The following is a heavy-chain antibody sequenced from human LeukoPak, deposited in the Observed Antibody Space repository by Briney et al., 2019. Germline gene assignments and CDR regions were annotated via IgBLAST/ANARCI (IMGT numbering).Heavy chain of an antibody. CDR2: MNPNSGNT. CDR3: ARVRGYSYGYGY. V-gene: IGHV1-8*01. D-gene: IGHD5-18*01. J-gene: IGHJ4*02. CDR1: GYTFTSYD. Sequence: AASVKVSCKASGYTFTSYDINWVRQATGQGLEWMGWMNPNSGNTGYAQKFQGRVTMTRNTSISTAYMELSSLRSEDTAVYYCARVRGYSYGYGYWGQGTLVTVSS.